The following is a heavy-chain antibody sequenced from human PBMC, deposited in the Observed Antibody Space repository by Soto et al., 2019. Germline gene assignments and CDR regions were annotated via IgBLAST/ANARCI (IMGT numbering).Heavy chain of an antibody. Sequence: SVKVSCKSSGGTFSSYAISWVRQAPGQGLEWMGGIIPIFGTANYAQKFQGRVTITADESTSTAYMELSSLRSEDTAVYYCARERGYSSGPSLSYFDYWGQGTLVTVSS. CDR2: IIPIFGTA. CDR3: ARERGYSSGPSLSYFDY. CDR1: GGTFSSYA. D-gene: IGHD6-19*01. V-gene: IGHV1-69*13. J-gene: IGHJ4*02.